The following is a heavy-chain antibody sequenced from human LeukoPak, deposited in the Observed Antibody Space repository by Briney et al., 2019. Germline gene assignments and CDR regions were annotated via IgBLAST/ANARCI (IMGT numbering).Heavy chain of an antibody. J-gene: IGHJ6*02. CDR3: ARWLRGFGALLPDYYYYGMDV. CDR2: ISSSGRTI. D-gene: IGHD3-10*01. V-gene: IGHV3-11*01. CDR1: AFTFSDYY. Sequence: GGSLRLSCSASAFTFSDYYMGWIRPAPGKGREWVSYISSSGRTIYYADSVKGRFTISRDNAKNSLYLQMNSLRAEDTAVYYCARWLRGFGALLPDYYYYGMDVWGQGTTVTVSS.